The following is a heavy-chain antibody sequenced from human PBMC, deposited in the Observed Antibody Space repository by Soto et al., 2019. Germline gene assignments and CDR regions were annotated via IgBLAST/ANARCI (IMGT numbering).Heavy chain of an antibody. Sequence: TLVNPAQTLTLTCTFSGFSLSTSGVDVGWLRQPPGKALEWLALIYWDDDKRYSPSLKSRLTITKDTSKNQVVLTMTNMDPVDTATYYCAHSSRFMITFGGVIVSPTFDYWGQGTLVTVSS. D-gene: IGHD3-16*02. CDR3: AHSSRFMITFGGVIVSPTFDY. CDR2: IYWDDDK. V-gene: IGHV2-5*02. J-gene: IGHJ4*02. CDR1: GFSLSTSGVD.